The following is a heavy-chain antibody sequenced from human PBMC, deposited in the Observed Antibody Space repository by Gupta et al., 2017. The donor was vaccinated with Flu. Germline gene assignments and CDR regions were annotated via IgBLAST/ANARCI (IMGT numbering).Heavy chain of an antibody. J-gene: IGHJ4*02. V-gene: IGHV4-61*02. D-gene: IGHD6-19*01. Sequence: QVQLQESGPGLVKPSQTLSLTCTVSGGSINSGNYFWSWIRQAAGKGLEWIGRIYASGSTNYNPSLNSRVTISVDTSKNQFSLKVTSVTAADTAVDYCARAVAGNPYFDSWCQVTLVTVSS. CDR2: IYASGST. CDR1: GGSINSGNYF. CDR3: ARAVAGNPYFDS.